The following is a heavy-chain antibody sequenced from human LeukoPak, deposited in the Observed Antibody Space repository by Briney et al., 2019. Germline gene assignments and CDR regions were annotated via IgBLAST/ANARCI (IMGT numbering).Heavy chain of an antibody. CDR2: ISWNSGSI. J-gene: IGHJ6*02. D-gene: IGHD6-6*01. CDR3: AKDTARLYYYYGMDV. V-gene: IGHV3-9*01. Sequence: QPGRSLRLSCAASGFTFYDYAMHWVRQAPGKGLEWVSGISWNSGSIGYADSVKGRFTISRDNAKNSLYLQMNNLRAEDTALYYCAKDTARLYYYYGMDVWGQGTTVTVSS. CDR1: GFTFYDYA.